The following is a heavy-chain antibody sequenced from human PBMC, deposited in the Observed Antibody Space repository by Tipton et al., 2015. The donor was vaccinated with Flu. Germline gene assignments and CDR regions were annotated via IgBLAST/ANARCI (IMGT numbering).Heavy chain of an antibody. Sequence: SLRLSCAASGFTFSTYAMGWVRQAPGKGLEWVSGISGSGLTTYYADSVKGRFTISRDNSKNTLSLQMNSLRAEGTAVYYCASYIWGSYRSMFDYWGQGTLVTVSS. V-gene: IGHV3-23*01. CDR1: GFTFSTYA. CDR3: ASYIWGSYRSMFDY. CDR2: ISGSGLTT. J-gene: IGHJ4*02. D-gene: IGHD3-16*02.